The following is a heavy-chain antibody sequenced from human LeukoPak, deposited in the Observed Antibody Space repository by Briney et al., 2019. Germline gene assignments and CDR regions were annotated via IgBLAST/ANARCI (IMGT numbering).Heavy chain of an antibody. D-gene: IGHD3-3*01. V-gene: IGHV3-48*01. Sequence: GGSLRLSCAASGFTFRTYTMNWIRQAPGKGLEWLSYSGGGNIWYADSVKGRFTISRDNAKNSLYLQMNSLRAEDTALYYCARDVSWSFDYWGQGALVTASS. J-gene: IGHJ4*02. CDR1: GFTFRTYT. CDR3: ARDVSWSFDY. CDR2: SGGGNI.